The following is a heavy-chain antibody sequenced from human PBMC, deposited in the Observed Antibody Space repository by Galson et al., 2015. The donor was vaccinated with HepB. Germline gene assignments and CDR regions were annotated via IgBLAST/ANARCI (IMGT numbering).Heavy chain of an antibody. D-gene: IGHD2-8*01. CDR3: AGDVLVAIHVVYFEFWSFY. Sequence: SLRLSCAASGFTFSSYDMKWVRQGTRNGADWVSVIGTGGDRDCPGSVKGLFTISRENAKNSLYLQMNSLRAGDTAVYHCAGDVLVAIHVVYFEFWSFYWGQGALVTVSS. CDR2: IGTGGDR. J-gene: IGHJ4*02. V-gene: IGHV3-13*01. CDR1: GFTFSSYD.